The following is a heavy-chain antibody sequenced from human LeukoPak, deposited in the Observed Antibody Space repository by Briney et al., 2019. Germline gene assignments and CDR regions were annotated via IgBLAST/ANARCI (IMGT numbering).Heavy chain of an antibody. V-gene: IGHV3-21*01. J-gene: IGHJ4*02. CDR3: ARDLSVPGYSGYDSDGDY. D-gene: IGHD5-12*01. CDR1: GFTFSSYS. CDR2: ISSSSSYI. Sequence: GGSLRLSCAASGFTFSSYSMNWVRQAPGKGLEWVSSISSSSSYIYYADSVKGRFTISRDNAKNSLYLQMNSLRAEDTAVYYCARDLSVPGYSGYDSDGDYWGQGTLVTVSS.